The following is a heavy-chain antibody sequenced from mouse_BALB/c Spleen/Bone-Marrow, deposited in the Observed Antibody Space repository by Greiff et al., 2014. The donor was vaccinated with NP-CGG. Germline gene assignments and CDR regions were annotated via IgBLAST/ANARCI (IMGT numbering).Heavy chain of an antibody. V-gene: IGHV1S81*02. CDR2: INPSNGRT. CDR1: GYTFTSYW. J-gene: IGHJ2*01. Sequence: VQLQESGAELVKPGASVKLSCKASGYTFTSYWMHWVKQRPGQGLEWIGEINPSNGRTNYNEKFKSKATLTVDKSSSTAYMQLSSLTSEDSAAYYCARCYYGNYFDYWGQGTTLTVSS. CDR3: ARCYYGNYFDY. D-gene: IGHD2-1*01.